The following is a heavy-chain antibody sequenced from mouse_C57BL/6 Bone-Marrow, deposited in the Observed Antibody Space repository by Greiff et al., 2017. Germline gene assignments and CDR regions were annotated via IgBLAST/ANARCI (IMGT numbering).Heavy chain of an antibody. D-gene: IGHD1-1*01. CDR2: INPNNGGS. CDR3: ARSGVYGSSLYWYFDV. CDR1: GYTFTSYW. J-gene: IGHJ1*03. V-gene: IGHV1-53*01. Sequence: QVQLQQPGTELVKPGASVTLSCKASGYTFTSYWLHWVKQRPGQGLEWIGNINPNNGGSNYNEKFKNKATLTVDKSSSTTYMQLSSLTSEDSAVYFCARSGVYGSSLYWYFDVWGTGTTVTVSS.